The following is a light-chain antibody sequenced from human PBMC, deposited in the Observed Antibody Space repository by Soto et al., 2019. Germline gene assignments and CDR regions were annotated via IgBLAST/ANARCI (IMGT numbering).Light chain of an antibody. Sequence: EIVMTQSLATLSVSPGERATLSCRASQNIATNLAWYQQKPGQAPGLLIFDASTRATGIPGRFIGSGSGTEFQLTISSLQSEDSAVYDCQQYTNWPRTFGQGTKVEIK. CDR3: QQYTNWPRT. CDR2: DAS. CDR1: QNIATN. J-gene: IGKJ1*01. V-gene: IGKV3-15*01.